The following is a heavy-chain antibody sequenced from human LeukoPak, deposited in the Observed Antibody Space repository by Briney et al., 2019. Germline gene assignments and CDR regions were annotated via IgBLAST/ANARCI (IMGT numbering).Heavy chain of an antibody. CDR3: ARPCSGGSCLPYWYFDL. D-gene: IGHD2-15*01. CDR1: GGSISSSSYY. CDR2: IYYSGST. J-gene: IGHJ2*01. Sequence: SETLSLTCTVSGGSISSSSYYWGWIRQPPGKGLEWIGSIYYSGSTYYNPSLKSRVTISVDTSKSQFSLKLSSVTAADTAVYYCARPCSGGSCLPYWYFDLWGRGTLVTVSS. V-gene: IGHV4-39*01.